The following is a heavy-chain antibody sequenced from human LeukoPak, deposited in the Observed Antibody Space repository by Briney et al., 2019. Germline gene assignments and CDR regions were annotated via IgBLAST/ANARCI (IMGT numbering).Heavy chain of an antibody. Sequence: GGSLRLSCEVSGFTFSNYWMMWVRQAPGRGLEWVANIKLDGTQKNYIQSVRGRFTISRDNAKNSLYLQMNGLRAEDTAAYYCARGATDTTRWFDPWGQGTLVTVSS. CDR3: ARGATDTTRWFDP. V-gene: IGHV3-7*01. D-gene: IGHD1-7*01. J-gene: IGHJ5*02. CDR1: GFTFSNYW. CDR2: IKLDGTQK.